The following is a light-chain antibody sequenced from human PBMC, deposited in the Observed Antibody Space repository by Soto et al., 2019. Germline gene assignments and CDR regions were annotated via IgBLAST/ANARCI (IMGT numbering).Light chain of an antibody. J-gene: IGKJ4*01. CDR3: QQSFNTPLT. Sequence: IEVTHSPSSLAASLGDGVTITFRASQTIGTYVNWYQQKPGKAPELLIYAASTLQSGVPSRFSGSGSGTDFTLTINSLQPEDFATFYCQQSFNTPLTFGGGTTGDIK. V-gene: IGKV1-39*01. CDR2: AAS. CDR1: QTIGTY.